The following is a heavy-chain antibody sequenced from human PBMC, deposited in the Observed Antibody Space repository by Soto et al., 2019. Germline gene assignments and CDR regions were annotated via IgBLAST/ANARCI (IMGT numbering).Heavy chain of an antibody. CDR1: GVSISNSSYY. V-gene: IGHV4-39*01. Sequence: SETLSLTCTVSGVSISNSSYYWGWIRRPPGKGLEWIGTIYYSGITYYNPSLKSRVTISVDTSKNQFSLKLTSVTAADPAVYYCARHGSSWGQGTLVTVSS. J-gene: IGHJ4*02. CDR3: ARHGSS. CDR2: IYYSGIT.